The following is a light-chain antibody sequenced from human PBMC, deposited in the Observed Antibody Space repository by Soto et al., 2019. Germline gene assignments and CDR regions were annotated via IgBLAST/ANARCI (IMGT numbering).Light chain of an antibody. CDR2: EVS. J-gene: IGLJ1*01. CDR3: CSYAGSHTWV. Sequence: QSALTQPRSVSGSPGQSVTISCTGISSDVDSYNRVSWYQQPPGTAPKLMIYEVSNRPSGVPDRFSGSKSGNTASLTISGLQAEDEADYSCCSYAGSHTWVFGTGTKVTVL. V-gene: IGLV2-18*02. CDR1: SSDVDSYNR.